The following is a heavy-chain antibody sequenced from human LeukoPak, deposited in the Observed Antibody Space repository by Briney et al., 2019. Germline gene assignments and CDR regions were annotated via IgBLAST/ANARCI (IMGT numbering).Heavy chain of an antibody. Sequence: GGSLRLSCAASGFTFSSYSMNWVRQAPGKGLEWVSSISSSSSYIYYADSVKGRFTISRDNAKNSLYLQMNSLRVEDTAVYYCARQGRGYYFDYWCQGTLVTVSS. D-gene: IGHD3-10*01. CDR1: GFTFSSYS. J-gene: IGHJ4*02. V-gene: IGHV3-21*01. CDR2: ISSSSSYI. CDR3: ARQGRGYYFDY.